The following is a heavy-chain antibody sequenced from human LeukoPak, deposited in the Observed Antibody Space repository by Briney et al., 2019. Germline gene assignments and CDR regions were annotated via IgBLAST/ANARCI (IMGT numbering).Heavy chain of an antibody. CDR3: ARDTVNRSYCSSTSCSNYYYYYMDV. J-gene: IGHJ6*03. D-gene: IGHD2-2*01. V-gene: IGHV1-69*05. CDR2: IIPIFGTA. Sequence: ASVKVSCKASGGTFSSYAISWVRQAPGQGLEWMGGIIPIFGTANYAQKFQDRVTITTDESTSRAYMELSSLRSEDTAVYYCARDTVNRSYCSSTSCSNYYYYYMDVWGKGTTVTVSS. CDR1: GGTFSSYA.